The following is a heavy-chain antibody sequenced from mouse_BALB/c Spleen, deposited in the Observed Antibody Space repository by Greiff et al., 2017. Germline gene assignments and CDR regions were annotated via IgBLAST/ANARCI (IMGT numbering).Heavy chain of an antibody. V-gene: IGHV1-54*01. D-gene: IGHD2-3*01. CDR2: INPGSGGT. J-gene: IGHJ4*01. CDR3: ARIYDGYLGGAMDY. CDR1: GYAFTNYL. Sequence: VQLQQSGAELVRPGTSVKVSCKASGYAFTNYLIEWVKQRPGQGLEWIGVINPGSGGTNYNEKFKGKATLTADKSSSTAYMQLSSLTSDDSAVYFCARIYDGYLGGAMDYWGQGTSVTVSS.